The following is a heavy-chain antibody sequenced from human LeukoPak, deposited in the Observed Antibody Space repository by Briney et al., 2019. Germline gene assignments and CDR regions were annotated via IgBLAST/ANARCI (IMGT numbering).Heavy chain of an antibody. D-gene: IGHD5-18*01. V-gene: IGHV4-59*01. CDR2: IHYSGST. Sequence: SETLSLTCTVSGDSITSYYWSWIRQPPGKGLEWIGYIHYSGSTNYKPSLKSRVTISVDTSKNQFSLILSSVTAADTAVYYCARGGYTYGFDDFDIWGQGTMVTVSS. J-gene: IGHJ3*02. CDR3: ARGGYTYGFDDFDI. CDR1: GDSITSYY.